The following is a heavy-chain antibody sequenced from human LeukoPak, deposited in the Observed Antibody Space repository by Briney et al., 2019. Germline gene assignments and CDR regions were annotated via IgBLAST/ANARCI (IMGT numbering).Heavy chain of an antibody. J-gene: IGHJ4*02. D-gene: IGHD4/OR15-4a*01. CDR2: IFSST. CDR1: GFTVSSNS. CDR3: ARRAGAYSHPYDY. V-gene: IGHV3-53*01. Sequence: GGSLRLSCTVSGFTVSSNSMSWVRQAPGKGLECVSFIFSSTHYSDSVKGRFTISRDNSKNTLYLQMNSLRAEDTAVYYCARRAGAYSHPYDYWGQGTLVTVSS.